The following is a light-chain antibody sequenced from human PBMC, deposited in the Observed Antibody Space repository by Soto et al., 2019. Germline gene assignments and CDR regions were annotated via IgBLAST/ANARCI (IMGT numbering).Light chain of an antibody. CDR2: DAH. CDR3: QQRRTWPPIT. V-gene: IGKV3-11*01. Sequence: EIVVTQSPATLALSPGESAILSCRTSQSVSIYLAWYQQKAGQAPRLLISDAHNRANGIPARFSGSGSGTDFTLTISSLEPEDLAVYYCQQRRTWPPITFGQGTRLDIK. CDR1: QSVSIY. J-gene: IGKJ5*01.